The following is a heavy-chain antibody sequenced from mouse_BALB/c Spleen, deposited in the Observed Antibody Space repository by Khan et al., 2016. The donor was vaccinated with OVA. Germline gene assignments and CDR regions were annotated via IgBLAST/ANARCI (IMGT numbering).Heavy chain of an antibody. CDR2: ISSDGDYT. D-gene: IGHD4-1*01. J-gene: IGHJ3*01. CDR3: ASHLTGSFAY. CDR1: GFTFSSYS. Sequence: EVELVESGGDLVKPGGSLKLSCAASGFTFSSYSMSWVRQPPPKRLEWVATISSDGDYTYYPDSVKGRFTISRDNAKNTLYLQMSSLKSEDTAMYYCASHLTGSFAYWGQGTLVTVSA. V-gene: IGHV5-6*01.